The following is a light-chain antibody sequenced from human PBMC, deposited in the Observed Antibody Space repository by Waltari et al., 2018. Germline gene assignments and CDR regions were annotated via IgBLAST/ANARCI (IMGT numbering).Light chain of an antibody. J-gene: IGKJ1*01. CDR2: MGS. Sequence: DVVMTQSPLSLSVTPGEAASISCRSSQSPLHSNGYHYLDWVFQKPGQSPQVLIYMGSYRASGVPDRFSGSGSGTDFTLKISRVEAEDVGIYYCMQTLQMPWTFGQGTKVEI. CDR1: QSPLHSNGYHY. V-gene: IGKV2-28*01. CDR3: MQTLQMPWT.